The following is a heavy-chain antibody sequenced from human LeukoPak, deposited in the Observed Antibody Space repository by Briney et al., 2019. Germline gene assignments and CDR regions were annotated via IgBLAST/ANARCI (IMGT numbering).Heavy chain of an antibody. J-gene: IGHJ4*02. V-gene: IGHV1-2*02. CDR1: GYTFTGYY. CDR2: INPNSGGT. CDR3: ARSPHSSGYYSDY. Sequence: ASVKVSCKASGYTFTGYYMDWVRQAPGRGLEWMGWINPNSGGTNSAQKFQGRVTMTRDTSISTAYMELTRLRSDDTAVYYCARSPHSSGYYSDYWGQGTLVTVSS. D-gene: IGHD3-22*01.